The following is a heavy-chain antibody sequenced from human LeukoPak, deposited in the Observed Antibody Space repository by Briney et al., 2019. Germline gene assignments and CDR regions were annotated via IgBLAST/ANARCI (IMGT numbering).Heavy chain of an antibody. CDR2: IYYSGST. D-gene: IGHD6-13*01. Sequence: SETLSLTCTVSGGSISSSSYYWGWIRQPPGKGLEWIGSIYYSGSTYYNPSLKSRVTISVDTSKNQFSLKLSSVTAADTAVYYCARVDHSSWYHHNWFDPWGQGTLVIVSS. J-gene: IGHJ5*02. CDR1: GGSISSSSYY. V-gene: IGHV4-39*07. CDR3: ARVDHSSWYHHNWFDP.